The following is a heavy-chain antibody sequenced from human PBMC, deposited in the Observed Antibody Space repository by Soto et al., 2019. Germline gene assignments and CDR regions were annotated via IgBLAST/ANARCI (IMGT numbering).Heavy chain of an antibody. J-gene: IGHJ4*02. CDR3: AKDLWFGESPFDY. V-gene: IGHV3-23*01. D-gene: IGHD3-10*01. CDR1: GFTFSSYA. CDR2: ISGSGGST. Sequence: GGSLSLSCAASGFTFSSYAMSWVRQAPGKGLEWVSAISGSGGSTYYADSVKGRFTISRDNSKNTLYLQMNSLRAEDTAVYYCAKDLWFGESPFDYWGQGTLVTVSS.